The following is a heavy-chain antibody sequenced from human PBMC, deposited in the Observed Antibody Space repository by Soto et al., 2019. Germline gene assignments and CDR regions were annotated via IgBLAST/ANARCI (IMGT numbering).Heavy chain of an antibody. CDR1: GGSFSGYY. V-gene: IGHV4-34*01. J-gene: IGHJ4*02. D-gene: IGHD6-13*01. Sequence: TSETLSLTCAFYGGSFSGYYWSWIRQPPGKGLEWIGEINHSGSTNYNPSLKSRVTISVDTSKNQFSLKLSSVTAADTAVYYCARVLAAADTPYYYFDYWGQGTLVTVSS. CDR3: ARVLAAADTPYYYFDY. CDR2: INHSGST.